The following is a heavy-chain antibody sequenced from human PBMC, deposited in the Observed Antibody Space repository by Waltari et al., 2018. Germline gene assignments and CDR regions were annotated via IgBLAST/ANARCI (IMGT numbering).Heavy chain of an antibody. D-gene: IGHD5-18*01. J-gene: IGHJ4*02. V-gene: IGHV1-69*01. CDR1: RCPFRRYA. Sequence: VQVVQSGAEVKKPGSSVKVACKAYRCPFRRYAVSWARPAPGQGPEWMGGSIPNIGQANCAQKFQGRVTITADEATSTAYMELSSLRSEDTAVYYGARGGRRRDGYNSNFDYWGQGTLVTVSS. CDR2: SIPNIGQA. CDR3: ARGGRRRDGYNSNFDY.